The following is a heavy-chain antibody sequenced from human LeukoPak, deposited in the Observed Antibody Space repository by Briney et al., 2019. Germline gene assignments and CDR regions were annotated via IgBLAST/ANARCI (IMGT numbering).Heavy chain of an antibody. V-gene: IGHV4-59*08. Sequence: SETLSLTCTASGGSISSYYWSWIRQPPGKGLEWIGYIYYSGSTNYNPSLKSRVTISVDTSKNQFSLKLSSVTAADTAVYYCARSTAMVDYWGQGTLVTVSS. CDR2: IYYSGST. J-gene: IGHJ4*02. CDR3: ARSTAMVDY. CDR1: GGSISSYY. D-gene: IGHD5-18*01.